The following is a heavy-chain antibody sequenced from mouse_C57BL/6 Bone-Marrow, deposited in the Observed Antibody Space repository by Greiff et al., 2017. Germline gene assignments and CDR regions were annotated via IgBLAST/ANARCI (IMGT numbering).Heavy chain of an antibody. CDR2: IYPRSGNT. CDR1: GYTFTSYG. V-gene: IGHV1-81*01. J-gene: IGHJ3*01. D-gene: IGHD1-1*01. Sequence: QVQLQQSGAELARPGASVKLSCKASGYTFTSYGISWVKQRTGQGLEWIGEIYPRSGNTYYNEKFKGKATLTADKSSSTAYMELRSLTSEDSAVYFCARHYGRAWFAYWGQGTLVTVAA. CDR3: ARHYGRAWFAY.